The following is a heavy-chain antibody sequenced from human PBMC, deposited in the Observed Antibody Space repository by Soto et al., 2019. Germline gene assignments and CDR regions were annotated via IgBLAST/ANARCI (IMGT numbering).Heavy chain of an antibody. CDR2: IDHEDGHK. CDR3: ATEANARAFLNCPHFDS. J-gene: IGHJ4*02. Sequence: ASVKGSCKVSGHSLPELSIHWVRQGPGEGLEWMGGIDHEDGHKNYAQKFQGRLTLNQDTSTDTAYMELSNLRSDDTAVHHCATEANARAFLNCPHFDSWGRGTMVTVSS. V-gene: IGHV1-24*01. CDR1: GHSLPELS. D-gene: IGHD2-8*01.